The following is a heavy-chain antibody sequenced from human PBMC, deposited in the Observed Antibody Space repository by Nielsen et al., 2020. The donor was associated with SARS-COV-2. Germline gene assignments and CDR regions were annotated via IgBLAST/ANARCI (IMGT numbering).Heavy chain of an antibody. J-gene: IGHJ4*02. CDR2: VFATGNT. V-gene: IGHV4-61*02. Sequence: SETLSLTCTVSGGSISSGGYYWTWIRQPAGKGLEWIGRVFATGNTNYNPSLKSRVTISVDTSKNQFSLKLRSVTAADTAVYYCARDQPYGDYFDYWGQGALVTVSS. CDR1: GGSISSGGYY. D-gene: IGHD4-17*01. CDR3: ARDQPYGDYFDY.